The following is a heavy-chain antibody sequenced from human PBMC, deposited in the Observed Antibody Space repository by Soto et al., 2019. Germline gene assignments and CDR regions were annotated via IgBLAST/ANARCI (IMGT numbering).Heavy chain of an antibody. V-gene: IGHV1-18*04. J-gene: IGHJ6*02. D-gene: IGHD3-9*01. Sequence: ASVKVTCKASGYTFPSYGISWVRQAPGQGLEWMGWISAYNGNTNYAQKLQGRVTMTTDTSTSTAYMELRSLRSDDTAVYYCARVGLYDSLTGYPYYYYGMDVWGQGTTVTVSS. CDR2: ISAYNGNT. CDR3: ARVGLYDSLTGYPYYYYGMDV. CDR1: GYTFPSYG.